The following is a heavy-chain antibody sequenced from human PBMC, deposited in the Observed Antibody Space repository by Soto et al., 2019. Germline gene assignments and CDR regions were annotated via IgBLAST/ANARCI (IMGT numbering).Heavy chain of an antibody. D-gene: IGHD6-13*01. V-gene: IGHV3-7*01. CDR3: ARATAAGTGGPPSFDY. Sequence: GGSLRLSCATPRFTLSTYRMKWVRQAPGKGLEWVANIREDGSEKYYVDSVKGRFTVSRDNAKNSLYLQMNSLRADDTAVYYHARATAAGTGGPPSFDYWGQGTLVTVSS. CDR1: RFTLSTYR. CDR2: IREDGSEK. J-gene: IGHJ4*02.